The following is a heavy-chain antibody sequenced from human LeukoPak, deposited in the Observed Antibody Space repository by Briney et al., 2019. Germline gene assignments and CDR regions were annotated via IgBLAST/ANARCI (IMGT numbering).Heavy chain of an antibody. D-gene: IGHD3-10*01. CDR2: IYYSGST. J-gene: IGHJ6*03. V-gene: IGHV4-39*07. CDR3: ARVTESYGSGRRHNYYYYYMDV. Sequence: SETLSLTCTVSGGSISSISYYWGWIRQPPGKGLEWIGSIYYSGSTYYNPSLQSRVTISVDTSKNQFSLQLSSVTAADTAVYYCARVTESYGSGRRHNYYYYYMDVWGKGTTVTISS. CDR1: GGSISSISYY.